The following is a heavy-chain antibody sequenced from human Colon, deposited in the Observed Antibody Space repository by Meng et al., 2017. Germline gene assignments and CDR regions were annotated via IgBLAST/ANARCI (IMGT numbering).Heavy chain of an antibody. CDR1: GDSVSSNRAL. CDR3: TTWYGEY. V-gene: IGHV6-1*01. J-gene: IGHJ4*02. Sequence: QVQLQQSGPGVVKPPQTLSLTCAISGDSVSSNRALWHWVRQSPSRGLEWLGQTYYRSEWQNHYGVSVKSRITINADTSRNHFSLHLNSVTPEDTAVYYCTTWYGEYWGQGTLVTVSS. CDR2: TYYRSEWQN. D-gene: IGHD3-10*01.